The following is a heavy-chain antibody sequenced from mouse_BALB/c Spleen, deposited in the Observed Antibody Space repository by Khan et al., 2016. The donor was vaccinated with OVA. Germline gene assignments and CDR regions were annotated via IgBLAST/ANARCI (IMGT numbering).Heavy chain of an antibody. D-gene: IGHD1-1*01. V-gene: IGHV1-20*02. J-gene: IGHJ2*01. Sequence: VQLKQSGPELVKPGASVKISCKASGYSFTGYFMNWVMQSHGKSLEWIGRINPHIGETFYNQKFKGKATLTVDESSSTAHMELRSLASEEHAVYYCARIYCSDFDYWGQGTTLTVSS. CDR2: INPHIGET. CDR3: ARIYCSDFDY. CDR1: GYSFTGYF.